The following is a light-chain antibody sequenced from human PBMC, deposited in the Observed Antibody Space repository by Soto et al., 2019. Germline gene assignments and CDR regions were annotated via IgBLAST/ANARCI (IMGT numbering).Light chain of an antibody. CDR1: SSDVGGYNY. CDR3: SSYTTSNTRQIV. CDR2: DVS. Sequence: QSALTQPASVSGSPGQSITISCTGTSSDVGGYNYFSWYQQHPGKAPKFMIYDVSNRPSGVCNRFSGSKSGNTAALTISGLQAEDEADYYCSSYTTSNTRQIVFGTGTKVTVL. V-gene: IGLV2-14*01. J-gene: IGLJ1*01.